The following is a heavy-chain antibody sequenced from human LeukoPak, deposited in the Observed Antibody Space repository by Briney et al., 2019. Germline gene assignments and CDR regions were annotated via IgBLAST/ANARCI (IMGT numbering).Heavy chain of an antibody. J-gene: IGHJ5*02. D-gene: IGHD3-10*01. CDR3: ARGELRQYYSNWFDP. CDR1: GYTFTSYY. V-gene: IGHV1-2*02. Sequence: ASVKVSCKASGYTFTSYYMHWVRQAPGQGLEWMGWINPNSGGTNYAQKFQGRVTMTRDTSISTAYMELSRLRSDDTAVYYCARGELRQYYSNWFDPWGQGTLVTVSS. CDR2: INPNSGGT.